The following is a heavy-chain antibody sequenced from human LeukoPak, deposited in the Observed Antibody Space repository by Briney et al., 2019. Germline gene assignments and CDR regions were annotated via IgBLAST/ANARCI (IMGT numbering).Heavy chain of an antibody. CDR2: IMPVLGAA. D-gene: IGHD5-24*01. V-gene: IGHV1-69*06. Sequence: GASVKVSCKASGYTFTGYYMHWVRRAPGQGLEWMGGIMPVLGAADYAQKFQGRVTITADKFTNTSYMHLSSLRSEDTAVYYCARVADGYNPSRGWFDPWGQGTLVTVSS. CDR3: ARVADGYNPSRGWFDP. J-gene: IGHJ5*02. CDR1: GYTFTGYY.